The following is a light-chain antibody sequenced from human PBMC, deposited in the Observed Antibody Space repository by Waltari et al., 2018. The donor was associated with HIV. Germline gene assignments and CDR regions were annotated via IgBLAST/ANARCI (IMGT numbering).Light chain of an antibody. CDR1: SSDIGAYNY. Sequence: QSALTQPASVSGSPGQSITISCPGPSSDIGAYNYVSWYQHHPGKVPKLLIYEVTNRPSGVSHRFSGSKSGNTASLTISGLQAEDEADFYCTSYTSISTLVFGTGTKVTVL. CDR2: EVT. V-gene: IGLV2-14*01. J-gene: IGLJ1*01. CDR3: TSYTSISTLV.